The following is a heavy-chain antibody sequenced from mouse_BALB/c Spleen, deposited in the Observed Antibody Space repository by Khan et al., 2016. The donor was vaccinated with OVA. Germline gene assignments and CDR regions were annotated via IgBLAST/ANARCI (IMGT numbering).Heavy chain of an antibody. J-gene: IGHJ4*01. Sequence: QVRLQQSGPELVKPGASVKMSCKASGYTFTDYDIRWVKQRTGQGLEWIGEIYPGSGRTYYNEKFKGKATLTADKSSNTAYMQLNSLTSEDSAVYFCAKIFYGNSYAMDYWCQGTAVTVSS. CDR1: GYTFTDYD. CDR2: IYPGSGRT. D-gene: IGHD2-1*01. CDR3: AKIFYGNSYAMDY. V-gene: IGHV1-81*01.